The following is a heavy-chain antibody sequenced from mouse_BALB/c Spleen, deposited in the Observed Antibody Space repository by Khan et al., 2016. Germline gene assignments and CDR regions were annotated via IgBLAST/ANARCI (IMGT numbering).Heavy chain of an antibody. CDR1: GFIFSSYT. CDR3: TNIYDGYYEFAY. V-gene: IGHV5-6-4*01. D-gene: IGHD2-3*01. CDR2: ISRGGRYI. Sequence: EVELVESGGGLVKPGGSLKLSCAASGFIFSSYTMSWVRQTPEKRLEWVAPISRGGRYIYSPDSVKGRFPISRDNAKNTLYLQMSSLKSEETACYYCTNIYDGYYEFAYWGQGTLVTGSA. J-gene: IGHJ3*01.